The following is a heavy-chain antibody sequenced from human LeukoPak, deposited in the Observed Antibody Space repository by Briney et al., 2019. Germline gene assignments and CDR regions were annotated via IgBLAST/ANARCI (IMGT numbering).Heavy chain of an antibody. V-gene: IGHV5-51*01. CDR3: ARLRYCSGGSCYRIFDY. D-gene: IGHD2-15*01. Sequence: GESLKISCKGSGYSFTSYWIGWVRQMPGKGLEWMGIIYPGDSDTRYSPSFQGQVTISADKSISTAYLQWSSLKAPDTAMYYCARLRYCSGGSCYRIFDYWGQGTLVTVSS. CDR2: IYPGDSDT. J-gene: IGHJ4*02. CDR1: GYSFTSYW.